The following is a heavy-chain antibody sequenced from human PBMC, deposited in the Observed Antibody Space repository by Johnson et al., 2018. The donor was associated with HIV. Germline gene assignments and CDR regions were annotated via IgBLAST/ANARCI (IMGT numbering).Heavy chain of an antibody. Sequence: VHLVESGGGVVQPGRSLRLSCAASGFTFSSYAMHWVRQAPGKGLEWVANIKQDGSEKYYVDSVKGRFTISRDNAKNTLYLQMNSLRVEDTAVYYCAREQELIGERAFDIWGQGTMVTVSS. D-gene: IGHD6-13*01. V-gene: IGHV3-7*01. CDR2: IKQDGSEK. J-gene: IGHJ3*02. CDR3: AREQELIGERAFDI. CDR1: GFTFSSYA.